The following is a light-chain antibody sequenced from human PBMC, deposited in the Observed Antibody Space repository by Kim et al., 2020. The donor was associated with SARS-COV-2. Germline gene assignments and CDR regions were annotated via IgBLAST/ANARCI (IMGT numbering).Light chain of an antibody. Sequence: DIVMTQSPLSLPVTTGEPASISCRSSQSLLHSNGYNYFDWYLQKPGQSPQLLIYLGSNRASGVPDRFSGSGSGTDFTLKISRVEAEDVGVYYCMQALQTPLTFGQGTKVDIK. CDR1: QSLLHSNGYNY. V-gene: IGKV2-28*01. CDR2: LGS. J-gene: IGKJ1*01. CDR3: MQALQTPLT.